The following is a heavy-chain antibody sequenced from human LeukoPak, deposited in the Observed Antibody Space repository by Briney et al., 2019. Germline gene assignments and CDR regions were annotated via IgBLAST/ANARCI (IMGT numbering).Heavy chain of an antibody. V-gene: IGHV3-30*02. CDR1: GFTFSSYG. D-gene: IGHD3-3*01. CDR3: ARGSDFYGGNWFDP. Sequence: GSLRLSCAASGFTFSSYGMHWVRQAPGKGLEWVAFIRYDGSNKYYADSVKGRFTIPRDNSKNTLYLQMNSLRAEDTAVYYCARGSDFYGGNWFDPWGQGTLVTVSS. J-gene: IGHJ5*02. CDR2: IRYDGSNK.